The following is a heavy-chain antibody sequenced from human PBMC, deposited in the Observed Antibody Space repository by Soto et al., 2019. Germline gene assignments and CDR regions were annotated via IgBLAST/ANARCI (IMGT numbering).Heavy chain of an antibody. V-gene: IGHV3-74*01. Sequence: GGSLRLSCAASGFTFSSYWMHWVRQAPGKGLVWVSRINSDGSSASYADSVKGRFTISRDNAKNTLYLQVNSLRAEDTAVYYCARGYCTNGVCYFPYGMDVWGQGTTVTVSS. CDR2: INSDGSSA. CDR1: GFTFSSYW. D-gene: IGHD2-8*01. CDR3: ARGYCTNGVCYFPYGMDV. J-gene: IGHJ6*02.